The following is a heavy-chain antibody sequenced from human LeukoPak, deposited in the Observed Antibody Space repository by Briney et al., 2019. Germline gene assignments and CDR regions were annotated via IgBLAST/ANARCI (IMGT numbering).Heavy chain of an antibody. CDR3: ASEYCSGGSCRDY. CDR1: GFGFSDYE. CDR2: ISGSGFTI. Sequence: GGSLRLSCAASGFGFSDYEMNWVRQAPGKGLEWLSYISGSGFTIYYADSVKGRFTISRDNAKNSLYLQMNSLRAEDTAVYYCASEYCSGGSCRDYWGQGTLVTVSS. J-gene: IGHJ4*02. V-gene: IGHV3-48*03. D-gene: IGHD2-15*01.